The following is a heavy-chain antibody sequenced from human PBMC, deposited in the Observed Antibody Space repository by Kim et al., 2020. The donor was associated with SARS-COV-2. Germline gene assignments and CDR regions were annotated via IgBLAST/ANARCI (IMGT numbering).Heavy chain of an antibody. J-gene: IGHJ6*02. V-gene: IGHV3-30*07. CDR3: ARGSPPYPRTLWYYYYGMDV. D-gene: IGHD3-16*01. Sequence: RFTIARDNSKNTLYLQMNSLRAEDTAVYYCARGSPPYPRTLWYYYYGMDVWGQGTTVTVAS.